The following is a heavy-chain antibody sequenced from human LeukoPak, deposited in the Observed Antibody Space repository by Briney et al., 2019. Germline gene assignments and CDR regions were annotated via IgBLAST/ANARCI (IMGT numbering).Heavy chain of an antibody. CDR1: GFTFSSYG. V-gene: IGHV3-23*01. J-gene: IGHJ4*02. CDR3: ARAPVTSCRGAFCYPFDI. Sequence: GGPLRLSCAASGFTFSSYGIHWVRQAPGKGLEWVSATSSSDAGTYHAESVRGRFTISRDNSKNTLYLQMNSLRADDAAVYYCARAPVTSCRGAFCYPFDIWGQGTLVTVSS. CDR2: TSSSDAGT. D-gene: IGHD2-15*01.